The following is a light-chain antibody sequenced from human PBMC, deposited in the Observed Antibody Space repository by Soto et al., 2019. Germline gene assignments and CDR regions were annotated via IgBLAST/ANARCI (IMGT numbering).Light chain of an antibody. J-gene: IGLJ2*01. CDR1: SSDVGGYNY. V-gene: IGLV2-14*01. Sequence: QSALTQPASVSGSPGQSITISCTGTSSDVGGYNYVSWYQQHPGKAPELMIYEVSNRPSGVSNRFSGSKSGNTASLTISGLQAEDEADYYCSSYTSSSTLNVVFGGWTKLTVL. CDR3: SSYTSSSTLNVV. CDR2: EVS.